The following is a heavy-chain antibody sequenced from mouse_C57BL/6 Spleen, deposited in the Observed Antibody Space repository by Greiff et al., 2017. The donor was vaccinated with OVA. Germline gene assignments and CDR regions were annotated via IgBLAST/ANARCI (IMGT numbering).Heavy chain of an antibody. CDR2: ISYDGSN. V-gene: IGHV3-6*01. Sequence: EVQLQESGPGLVKPSQSLSLTCSVTGYSITSGYYWNWIRQFPGNKLEWMGYISYDGSNNYNPSLKNRISITRDTSKNQFFLKLNSVTTEDTATYYCARDRGSGPFDYWGQGTTLTVSS. D-gene: IGHD3-2*02. J-gene: IGHJ2*01. CDR1: GYSITSGYY. CDR3: ARDRGSGPFDY.